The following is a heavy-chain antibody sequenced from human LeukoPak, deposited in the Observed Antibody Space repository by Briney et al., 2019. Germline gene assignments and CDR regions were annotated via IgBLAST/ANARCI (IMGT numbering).Heavy chain of an antibody. CDR1: GFPFSVYE. Sequence: GGSQRLSCAVSGFPFSVYEMNWVRQAPGKGLEWVSNIGSSGAIRHYADSVKGRFSISRDNAENSLFLQMNSLRVEDTGIYYCALLAVASDFDYWGQGALVTVSS. CDR3: ALLAVASDFDY. V-gene: IGHV3-48*03. J-gene: IGHJ4*02. D-gene: IGHD6-19*01. CDR2: IGSSGAIR.